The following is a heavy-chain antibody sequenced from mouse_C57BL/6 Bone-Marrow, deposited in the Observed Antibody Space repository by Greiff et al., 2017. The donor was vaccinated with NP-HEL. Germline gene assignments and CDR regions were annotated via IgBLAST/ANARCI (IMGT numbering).Heavy chain of an antibody. CDR2: ISSGGSYT. V-gene: IGHV5-6*01. D-gene: IGHD1-3*01. J-gene: IGHJ3*01. CDR3: ARQLTSWFAY. CDR1: GFTFSSYG. Sequence: EVKLMESGGDLVKPGGSLKLSCAASGFTFSSYGMSWVRQTPDKRLEWVATISSGGSYTYYPDSVKGRFTISRDNAKNTLYLQMSSLKSEDTAMYYCARQLTSWFAYWGQGTLVTVSA.